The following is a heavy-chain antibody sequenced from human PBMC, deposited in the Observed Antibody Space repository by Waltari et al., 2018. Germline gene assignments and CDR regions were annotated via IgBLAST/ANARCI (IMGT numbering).Heavy chain of an antibody. J-gene: IGHJ4*02. CDR1: GFTFDDYA. CDR3: RAVVPAAKGDY. Sequence: EVQLVESGGGLVQPGRSLRLSCAASGFTFDDYAMHWVRQAPGKGLEWVSGISWNSGSIGYADSVKGRFTISRDNAKNSLYLQMNSLRGEDTALYYWRAVVPAAKGDYWGQGTLVTVSS. V-gene: IGHV3-9*01. CDR2: ISWNSGSI. D-gene: IGHD2-2*01.